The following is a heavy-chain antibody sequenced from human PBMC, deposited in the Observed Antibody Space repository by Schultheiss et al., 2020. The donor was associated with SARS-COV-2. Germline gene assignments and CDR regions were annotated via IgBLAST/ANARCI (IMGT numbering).Heavy chain of an antibody. CDR3: ARVLRFLEWLGGWDYYGMDV. V-gene: IGHV4-34*01. D-gene: IGHD3-3*01. CDR1: GGSISSYY. Sequence: SETLSLTCTVSGGSISSYYWSWIRQPPGKGLEWIGEINHSGSTNYNPSLKSRVTISVDKSKNQFSLKLSSVTAADTAVYYCARVLRFLEWLGGWDYYGMDVWGQGTTVTVSS. CDR2: INHSGST. J-gene: IGHJ6*02.